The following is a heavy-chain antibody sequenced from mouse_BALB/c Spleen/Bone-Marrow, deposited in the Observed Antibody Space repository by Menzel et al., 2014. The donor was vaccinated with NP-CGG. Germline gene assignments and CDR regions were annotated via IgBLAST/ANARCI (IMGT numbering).Heavy chain of an antibody. CDR3: ARDRSYYGMDY. CDR1: GFSLTSYG. J-gene: IGHJ4*01. CDR2: IWAGGST. V-gene: IGHV2-9*02. Sequence: VMLVESGPGLVSPSQSLSITCTVSGFSLTSYGVRWVRQPPGRGLEWLGVIWAGGSTNYNSALMSRLSISKDNSKSQVFLKMNSLQTDDTAMYYCARDRSYYGMDYWGQGTSVTVSS.